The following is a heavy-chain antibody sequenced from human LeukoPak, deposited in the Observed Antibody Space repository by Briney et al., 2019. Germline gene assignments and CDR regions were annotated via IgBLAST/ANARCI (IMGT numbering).Heavy chain of an antibody. Sequence: GGSLRLSCAASGFTFSDHFMDWVRQAPGKGLEWVGRIRRKPQSYTTEYAASVKGRFTFSRDDSKNPLYLQMNSLETEDTAVYHCARVSATTGGTDALDLWGQGTMVTVSS. J-gene: IGHJ3*01. CDR2: IRRKPQSYTT. CDR1: GFTFSDHF. V-gene: IGHV3-72*01. D-gene: IGHD1-1*01. CDR3: ARVSATTGGTDALDL.